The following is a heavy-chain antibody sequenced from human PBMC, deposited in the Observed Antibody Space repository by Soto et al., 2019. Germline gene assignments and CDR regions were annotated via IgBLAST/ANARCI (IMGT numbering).Heavy chain of an antibody. Sequence: PGGSLRLSCAASGFTFSSYGMHWVRQAPGKGLEWVAVISYDGSNKYYADSVKGRFTISRDNSKNTLYLQMNSLRAEDTAVYYCAKDRLGYSYGYGIVYYYYGMDVWGQGTTVTVSS. V-gene: IGHV3-30*18. CDR1: GFTFSSYG. CDR3: AKDRLGYSYGYGIVYYYYGMDV. CDR2: ISYDGSNK. J-gene: IGHJ6*02. D-gene: IGHD5-18*01.